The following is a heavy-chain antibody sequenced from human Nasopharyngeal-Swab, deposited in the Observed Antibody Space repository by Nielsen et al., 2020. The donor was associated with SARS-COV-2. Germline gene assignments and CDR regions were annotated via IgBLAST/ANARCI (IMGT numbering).Heavy chain of an antibody. J-gene: IGHJ1*01. D-gene: IGHD3-22*01. CDR2: ISWNSGSI. Sequence: PGKGLEWVSGISWNSGSIGYADSVKGRFTISRDNAKNSLYLQMNSLRAEDTALYYCAKDYDSSGYYPEYFQHWGQGTLVTVSS. V-gene: IGHV3-9*01. CDR3: AKDYDSSGYYPEYFQH.